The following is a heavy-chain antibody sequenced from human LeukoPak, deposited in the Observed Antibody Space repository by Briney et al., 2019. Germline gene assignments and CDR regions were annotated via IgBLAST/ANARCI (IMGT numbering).Heavy chain of an antibody. CDR2: INWNGGST. D-gene: IGHD3-10*01. Sequence: GGSLRLSCAASGFTFDDYGMSWVRQAPGKGLEWVSGINWNGGSTGYADSVKGRFTISRDNAKNSLYLQVNSLRAEDTALYYCARELRGSLWFGSYLGDDAFDIWGQGTMVTVSS. J-gene: IGHJ3*02. CDR1: GFTFDDYG. CDR3: ARELRGSLWFGSYLGDDAFDI. V-gene: IGHV3-20*04.